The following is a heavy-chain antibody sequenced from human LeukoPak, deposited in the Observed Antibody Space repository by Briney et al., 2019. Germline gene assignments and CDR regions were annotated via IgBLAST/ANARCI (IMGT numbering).Heavy chain of an antibody. Sequence: GRSLRLSCAASGFTFSNYGMHWVRQAPGKGLEWVAAIWHDGSNKYYGDSVKGRFTISRDNSKNTLYLQMNSLRAEDTAAYYCARAGYGDPHFDFWGQGTLVTVSS. J-gene: IGHJ4*02. CDR2: IWHDGSNK. CDR1: GFTFSNYG. D-gene: IGHD4-17*01. V-gene: IGHV3-33*08. CDR3: ARAGYGDPHFDF.